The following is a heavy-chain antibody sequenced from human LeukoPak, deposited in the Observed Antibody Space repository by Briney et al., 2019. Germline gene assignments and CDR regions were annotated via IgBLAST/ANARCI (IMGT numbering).Heavy chain of an antibody. CDR1: GFTFSSYT. J-gene: IGHJ4*02. V-gene: IGHV3-23*01. CDR2: ISGSGGST. D-gene: IGHD2-21*01. Sequence: GGSLRLSCAASGFTFSSYTMSWVRQAPGKGLEWVSAISGSGGSTYYADSVKGRFTISRDNSKNTLYVQINSLRAEDTAVYYCAKKTSYFGGECYPYYFDHWGQGTLVTVSS. CDR3: AKKTSYFGGECYPYYFDH.